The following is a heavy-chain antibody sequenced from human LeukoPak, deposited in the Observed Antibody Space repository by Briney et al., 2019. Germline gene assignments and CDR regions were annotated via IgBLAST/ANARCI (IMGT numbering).Heavy chain of an antibody. CDR2: INPSGGST. D-gene: IGHD3-10*01. CDR1: GYTFTSYY. Sequence: ASVKVSCKASGYTFTSYYMHWVRQAPGQGLEWMGIINPSGGSTSYAQEFQGRVTMTRDTSTSTVYMELSSLRSEDTAVYYCARDPAMVRGGGYYGMDVWGKGTTVTVSS. V-gene: IGHV1-46*01. J-gene: IGHJ6*04. CDR3: ARDPAMVRGGGYYGMDV.